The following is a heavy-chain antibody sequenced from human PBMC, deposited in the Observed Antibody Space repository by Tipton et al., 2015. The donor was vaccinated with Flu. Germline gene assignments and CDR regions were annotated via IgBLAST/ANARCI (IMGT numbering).Heavy chain of an antibody. CDR3: ARGRRAARPLFVPFDY. V-gene: IGHV4-34*01. D-gene: IGHD6-6*01. CDR2: INHSGST. Sequence: TLSLTCAVYGGSFSGYYWSWIRQPPGKGLEWIGEINHSGSTNYNPSLKSRVTISVDTSKNQFSLKLSSVTAADTAVYYCARGRRAARPLFVPFDYWGQGTLVTVSS. CDR1: GGSFSGYY. J-gene: IGHJ4*02.